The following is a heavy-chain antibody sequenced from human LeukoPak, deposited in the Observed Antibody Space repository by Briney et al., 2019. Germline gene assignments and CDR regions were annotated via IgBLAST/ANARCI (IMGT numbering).Heavy chain of an antibody. V-gene: IGHV3-21*01. CDR1: GFTFSNYP. Sequence: PGGSQTLSCAASGFTFSNYPMNWVRQAPGKGLEWVTSITSSSSYIYYADSVKGRFTISRDNAKNSLCLQMNSLRAEDTAVYYCARFRYDSSGDYGMDVWGQGTTVTV. J-gene: IGHJ6*02. CDR2: ITSSSSYI. D-gene: IGHD3-22*01. CDR3: ARFRYDSSGDYGMDV.